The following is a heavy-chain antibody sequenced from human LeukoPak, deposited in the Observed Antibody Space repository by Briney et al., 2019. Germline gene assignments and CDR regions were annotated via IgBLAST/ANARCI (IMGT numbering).Heavy chain of an antibody. CDR3: ARDCSASSSDYYPLGY. D-gene: IGHD3-22*01. J-gene: IGHJ4*02. V-gene: IGHV3-66*01. Sequence: GGSLRLSCAASGFTVSSKYMSWVRQAPGKGLEWVSVIYSGGSTYYADSVKGRFTISRDNSKNTVYLQMNSLRAEDTAVYYCARDCSASSSDYYPLGYWGQGTLVTVSP. CDR1: GFTVSSKY. CDR2: IYSGGST.